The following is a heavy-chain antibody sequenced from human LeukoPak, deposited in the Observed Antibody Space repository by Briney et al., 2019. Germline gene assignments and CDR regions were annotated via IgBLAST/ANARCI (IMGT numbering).Heavy chain of an antibody. V-gene: IGHV1-8*01. CDR1: GYTFTSYD. Sequence: ASVKVSCKASGYTFTSYDINWVRQATGQGLEWMGWMNPNSGNTGYAPKFQGRVTMTRNTSISTAYMELSSLRSEDTAVYYCARGIKQLDLPNHYWGQGTLVTVSS. CDR2: MNPNSGNT. D-gene: IGHD6-13*01. J-gene: IGHJ4*02. CDR3: ARGIKQLDLPNHY.